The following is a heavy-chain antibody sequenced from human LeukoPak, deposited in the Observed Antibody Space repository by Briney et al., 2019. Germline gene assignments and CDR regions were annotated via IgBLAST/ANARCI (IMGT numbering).Heavy chain of an antibody. CDR1: GDTFSDYH. D-gene: IGHD3-9*01. CDR2: IDPNSGGT. Sequence: ASVKVSCKAVGDTFSDYHIHWVRQAPGQGLQWMGWIDPNSGGTILAQKFQGRVTMTRDTSIRTVYMELSSLKSDDTAVYYCARGWGPTGLDYWGQGTLVTVS. CDR3: ARGWGPTGLDY. J-gene: IGHJ4*02. V-gene: IGHV1-2*02.